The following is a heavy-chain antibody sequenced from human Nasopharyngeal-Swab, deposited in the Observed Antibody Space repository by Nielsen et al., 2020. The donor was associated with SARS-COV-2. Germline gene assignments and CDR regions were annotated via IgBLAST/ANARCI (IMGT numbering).Heavy chain of an antibody. Sequence: SETLSLTCTVSGGSISSSSYYWGWIRQPPGKGLEWIGSIYYSGSTYYNPSLKSRVTIFVDTSKNQFSLKLSSVTAADTAVYYCARTQLVWFGEFQNWFDPWGQGTLVTVSS. V-gene: IGHV4-39*07. CDR1: GGSISSSSYY. J-gene: IGHJ5*02. D-gene: IGHD3-10*01. CDR3: ARTQLVWFGEFQNWFDP. CDR2: IYYSGST.